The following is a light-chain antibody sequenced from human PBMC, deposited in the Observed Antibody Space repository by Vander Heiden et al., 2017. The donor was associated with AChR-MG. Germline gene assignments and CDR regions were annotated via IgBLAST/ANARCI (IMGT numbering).Light chain of an antibody. V-gene: IGLV1-44*01. Sequence: QSALTQPPSASGTPGQRVTISCSGSSTNLGSNNVNWYQQVPGAAPKLLMYLNIQRPSGVPDRCSGSKSGTSASLAISGLQAEDEADYYCASWDDSLNGWVFGGGTMVTV. CDR1: STNLGSNN. CDR2: LNI. CDR3: ASWDDSLNGWV. J-gene: IGLJ3*02.